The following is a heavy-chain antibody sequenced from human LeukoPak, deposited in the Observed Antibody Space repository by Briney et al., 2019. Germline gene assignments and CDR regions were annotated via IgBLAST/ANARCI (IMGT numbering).Heavy chain of an antibody. CDR2: IIPIFGTA. CDR3: ARARYYDFWSGFDY. V-gene: IGHV1-69*05. CDR1: GGTFSSYA. J-gene: IGHJ4*02. Sequence: ASVKVSCKASGGTFSSYAISWVRQAPGQGLEWMGGIIPIFGTANYAQKFQGRVTITTDESTSTAYMEPSSLRSEDTAVYYCARARYYDFWSGFDYWGQGTLVTVSS. D-gene: IGHD3-3*01.